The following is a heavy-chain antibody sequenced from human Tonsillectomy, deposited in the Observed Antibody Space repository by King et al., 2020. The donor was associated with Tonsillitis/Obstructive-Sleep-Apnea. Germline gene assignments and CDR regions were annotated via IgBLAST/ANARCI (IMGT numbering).Heavy chain of an antibody. D-gene: IGHD2-2*01. CDR2: IYHSGST. Sequence: VQLQESGPGLVKPSGTLSLTCAVSGGSITSGNWWTWVRQPPGKGLEWIGEIYHSGSTNYNPSLKSRLTISVDRSKNQFSLKLTSVTAAGTAVYYCAKGGDCSSSSCFSHYTYYYYMDVWGRGTTVTVSS. V-gene: IGHV4-4*02. CDR1: GGSITSGNW. CDR3: AKGGDCSSSSCFSHYTYYYYMDV. J-gene: IGHJ6*03.